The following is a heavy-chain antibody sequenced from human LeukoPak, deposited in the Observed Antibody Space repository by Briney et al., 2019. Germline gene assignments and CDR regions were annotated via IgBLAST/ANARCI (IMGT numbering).Heavy chain of an antibody. CDR1: GFTFSSYA. J-gene: IGHJ4*02. CDR3: ASTYSSGWYVFDY. V-gene: IGHV3-23*01. D-gene: IGHD6-19*01. Sequence: PGGSLRLSCAASGFTFSSYAMTWVRQAPGKGLEWVSAISGSGGSTYYADSVKGRFTISRDNSKNTLYLQMNSLGAEDTAVYYCASTYSSGWYVFDYWGQGTLVTVSS. CDR2: ISGSGGST.